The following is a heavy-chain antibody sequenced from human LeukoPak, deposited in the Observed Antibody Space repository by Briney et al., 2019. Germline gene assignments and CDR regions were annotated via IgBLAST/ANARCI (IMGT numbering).Heavy chain of an antibody. J-gene: IGHJ5*02. CDR2: ISGSGGST. Sequence: QSGGSLRLSCAASGFTFSSYAMSWVRQAPGKGLEWVSAISGSGGSTYYADSVKGRFTISRDNSKNTLYLQMNSLRAEDTAVYYCARDVRHQTDSSGWYGDGLFDPWGQGTLVTVSS. CDR1: GFTFSSYA. CDR3: ARDVRHQTDSSGWYGDGLFDP. V-gene: IGHV3-23*01. D-gene: IGHD6-19*01.